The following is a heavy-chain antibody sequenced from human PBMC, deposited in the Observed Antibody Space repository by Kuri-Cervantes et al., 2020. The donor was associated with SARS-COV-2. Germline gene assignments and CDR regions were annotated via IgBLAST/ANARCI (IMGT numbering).Heavy chain of an antibody. CDR3: ARLPALPWYFDY. CDR2: IYYNGDT. J-gene: IGHJ4*02. Sequence: GSLRLSCTVTGDSVNSINYYWTWIRQPPGKGLEWIGYIYYNGDTNYNPSLKSRVTISIDTSKNQLSLKLSSVTAADTAVYYCARLPALPWYFDYWGQGTLVTVSS. CDR1: GDSVNSINYY. V-gene: IGHV4-61*01.